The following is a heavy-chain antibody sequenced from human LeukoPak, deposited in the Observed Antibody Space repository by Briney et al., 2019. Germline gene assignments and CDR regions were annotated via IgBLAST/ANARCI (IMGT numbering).Heavy chain of an antibody. Sequence: PGGSLRLSCAASGFTFDNYGMSWVRQAPGKGLEWVSDINWNGGSTVYVDSVKGRFTISRDNAKNSLYLQMNSLRAEDTALYYCARDGYCSGGSCLHFDYWGQGTLVTVSS. J-gene: IGHJ4*02. CDR3: ARDGYCSGGSCLHFDY. V-gene: IGHV3-20*04. D-gene: IGHD2-15*01. CDR2: INWNGGST. CDR1: GFTFDNYG.